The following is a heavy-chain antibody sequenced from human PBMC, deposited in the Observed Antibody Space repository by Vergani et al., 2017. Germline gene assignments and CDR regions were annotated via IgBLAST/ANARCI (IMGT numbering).Heavy chain of an antibody. CDR2: ISDDGSNK. CDR1: GFTFSSYG. D-gene: IGHD6-19*01. Sequence: QVQLVESGGGVVQPGRSLRLSCAASGFTFSSYGMHWVRQAPGKGLEWVAVISDDGSNKYYADSVKGRFSISRDNSKNTLYLQMNSLRAEDTAVYYCAKRGHGGSGLYAPFRPWGQGTLVTV. CDR3: AKRGHGGSGLYAPFRP. V-gene: IGHV3-30*18. J-gene: IGHJ1*01.